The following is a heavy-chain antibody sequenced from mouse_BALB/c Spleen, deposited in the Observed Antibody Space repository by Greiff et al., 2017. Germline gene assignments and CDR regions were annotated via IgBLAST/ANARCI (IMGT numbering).Heavy chain of an antibody. CDR3: ARVRGDAMDY. V-gene: IGHV5-6-5*01. D-gene: IGHD1-1*01. CDR2: ISSGGST. Sequence: EVHLVESGGGLVKPGGSLKLSCAASVFTFSSYAMSWVRQTPEKRLEWVASISSGGSTYYPDSVKGRFTISRDNARNILYLQMSSLRSEDTAMYYCARVRGDAMDYWGQGTSVTVSS. J-gene: IGHJ4*01. CDR1: VFTFSSYA.